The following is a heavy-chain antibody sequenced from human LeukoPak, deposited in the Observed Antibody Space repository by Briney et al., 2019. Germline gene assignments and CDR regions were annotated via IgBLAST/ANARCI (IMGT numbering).Heavy chain of an antibody. CDR3: ARLVPYYYYYMDV. Sequence: GGSLRLSCAASGFTSISYWMNWVRQAPGKGLEWVANIKQDGSEKYYVDSVKGRFTISRDNAKNSLYLQMNSLRAEDTAVYYCARLVPYYYYYMDVWGKGTTVTISS. CDR1: GFTSISYW. J-gene: IGHJ6*03. D-gene: IGHD1-26*01. CDR2: IKQDGSEK. V-gene: IGHV3-7*03.